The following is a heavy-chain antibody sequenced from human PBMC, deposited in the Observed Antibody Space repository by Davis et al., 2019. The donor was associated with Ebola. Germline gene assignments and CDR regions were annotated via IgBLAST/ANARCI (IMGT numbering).Heavy chain of an antibody. CDR3: ARGHWLVYYFDY. CDR1: GGSISSSSYY. Sequence: SETLSLTCTVSGGSISSSSYYWGWIRQPPGKGLEWIGSIYYSGSTYYNPSLKSRVTISVDTSKNQFSLSLTSVTAADTAVYYCARGHWLVYYFDYWGQGTLVAVSS. V-gene: IGHV4-39*07. CDR2: IYYSGST. D-gene: IGHD3-9*01. J-gene: IGHJ4*02.